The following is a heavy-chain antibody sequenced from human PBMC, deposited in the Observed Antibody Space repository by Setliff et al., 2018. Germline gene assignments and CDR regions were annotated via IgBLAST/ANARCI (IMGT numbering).Heavy chain of an antibody. V-gene: IGHV1-18*01. CDR1: GYTFTSYG. CDR3: VREYSGGGLK. CDR2: ISAYNGNT. J-gene: IGHJ3*01. Sequence: ASVKVSCKASGYTFTSYGFSWVRQAPGQGLEWMGWISAYNGNTNYGQKYQGRVTMTTDTSTNTVYMELRSLRSDDTAVYFCVREYSGGGLKWGQGTMVTVSS. D-gene: IGHD6-19*01.